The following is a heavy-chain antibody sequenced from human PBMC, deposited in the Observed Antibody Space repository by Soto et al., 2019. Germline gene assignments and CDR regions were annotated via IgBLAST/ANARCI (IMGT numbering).Heavy chain of an antibody. D-gene: IGHD6-13*01. Sequence: TLSLNCAVSGGSISSGGYSWSWIRQPPGKGLEWIGYIYHSGCTYYNPSLKSRVTISVDRSKNQFSLKLSSVTAADSAVYYCARCSIAAAGGYYFDYWGQGTLVTVSS. CDR3: ARCSIAAAGGYYFDY. CDR2: IYHSGCT. V-gene: IGHV4-30-2*01. CDR1: GGSISSGGYS. J-gene: IGHJ4*02.